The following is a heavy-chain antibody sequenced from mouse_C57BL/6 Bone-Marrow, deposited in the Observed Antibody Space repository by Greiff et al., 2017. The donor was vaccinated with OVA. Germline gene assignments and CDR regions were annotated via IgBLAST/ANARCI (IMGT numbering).Heavy chain of an antibody. CDR3: ARPYLLRRPYAMDY. V-gene: IGHV1-50*01. Sequence: QVQLQQPGAELVKPGASVKLSCKASGYTFTSYWMQWVKQRPGQGLEWIGEIDPSDSYTNYNQKFKGKATLTVDTSSSTAYMQLSSLTSEDSAVYYCARPYLLRRPYAMDYWGQGTSVTVSS. D-gene: IGHD1-1*01. CDR2: IDPSDSYT. CDR1: GYTFTSYW. J-gene: IGHJ4*01.